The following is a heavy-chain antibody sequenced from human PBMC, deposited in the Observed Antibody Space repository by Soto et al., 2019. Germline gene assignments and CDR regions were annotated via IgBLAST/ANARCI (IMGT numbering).Heavy chain of an antibody. V-gene: IGHV4-4*07. CDR1: GGSISSYY. CDR3: AREFAGQWLHNWFDP. D-gene: IGHD6-19*01. J-gene: IGHJ5*02. Sequence: PSETLSLTCTVSGGSISSYYCSWIRQPAGKGLEWIGRIYTSGSTNYNPSLKSRVTMSVDASKNQFSLKLSSVTAADTAVYYCAREFAGQWLHNWFDPWGQGTLVTVSS. CDR2: IYTSGST.